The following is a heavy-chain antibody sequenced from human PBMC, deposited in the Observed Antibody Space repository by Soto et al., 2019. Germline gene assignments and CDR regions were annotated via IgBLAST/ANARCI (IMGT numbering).Heavy chain of an antibody. CDR2: ISGSGGST. D-gene: IGHD3-22*01. Sequence: EVQLVESGGGLVKPGGSLRLSCAASGFTFSSYAMSWVRQAPGKGLEWVSAISGSGGSTYYADSVKGRFTISRDNSKNTLYLQMNSLRAEDTAVYYCAKVFYYYDSSGYYYFDYWGQGTLVTVSS. V-gene: IGHV3-23*04. J-gene: IGHJ4*02. CDR1: GFTFSSYA. CDR3: AKVFYYYDSSGYYYFDY.